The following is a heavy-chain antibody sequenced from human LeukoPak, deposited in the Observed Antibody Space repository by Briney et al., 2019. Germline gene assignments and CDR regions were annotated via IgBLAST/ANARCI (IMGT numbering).Heavy chain of an antibody. CDR3: ASDIVATSGDF. V-gene: IGHV3-11*01. CDR2: ITSSGSDI. CDR1: GFTFSDYY. D-gene: IGHD5-12*01. Sequence: GGSLRLSCAASGFTFSDYYMSWIRQAPGKGLEWVAYITSSGSDIYYADSVRGRFSISRDNAKNSLFLQMNSLRVEDTATYYCASDIVATSGDFWGQGTLVSLSS. J-gene: IGHJ4*02.